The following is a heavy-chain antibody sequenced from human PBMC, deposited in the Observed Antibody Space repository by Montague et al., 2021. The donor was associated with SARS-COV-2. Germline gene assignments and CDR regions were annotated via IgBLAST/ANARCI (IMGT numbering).Heavy chain of an antibody. V-gene: IGHV4-61*02. CDR1: GGSISSGSYY. CDR3: PGDVRVMGDDVWGGFSGDWFDT. J-gene: IGHJ5*02. D-gene: IGHD3-3*01. CDR2: IYTSGST. Sequence: TLSLTCTVSGGSISSGSYYWSWIRQPAGKGLEWIGRIYTSGSTNYNPSLKIRVTISVDTSKNQSSLKLSSVTAADTAVYYCPGDVRVMGDDVWGGFSGDWFDTWGQGTLVTVSS.